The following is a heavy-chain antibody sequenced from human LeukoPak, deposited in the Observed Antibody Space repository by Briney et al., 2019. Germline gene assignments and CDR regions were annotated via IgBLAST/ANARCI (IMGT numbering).Heavy chain of an antibody. CDR1: GFTFGDYA. D-gene: IGHD3-10*01. CDR3: TTDTDYYGSGSGGAFDI. V-gene: IGHV3-49*03. Sequence: RSLRLSCTASGFTFGDYAMSWFRQAPGKGLEWVGFIRSKAYGGTTEYAASVKGRFTISRDDSKSIAYLQMNSLKTEDTAVYYCTTDTDYYGSGSGGAFDIWGQGTMVTVSS. CDR2: IRSKAYGGTT. J-gene: IGHJ3*02.